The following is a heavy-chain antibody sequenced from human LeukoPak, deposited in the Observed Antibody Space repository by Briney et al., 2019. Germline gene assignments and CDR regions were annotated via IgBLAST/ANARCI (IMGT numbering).Heavy chain of an antibody. D-gene: IGHD3-3*01. Sequence: GGSLRLSCAASGFTFSSYSMNWVRQAPGKGLEWVAVISSDGSIKVYADSVKGRFTLSRDNSINTVDLQMNSLRAEDTAVYYCVKEYHSRGFGAYFDYWGQGTLVTVSS. CDR2: ISSDGSIK. J-gene: IGHJ4*02. CDR1: GFTFSSYS. CDR3: VKEYHSRGFGAYFDY. V-gene: IGHV3-30*18.